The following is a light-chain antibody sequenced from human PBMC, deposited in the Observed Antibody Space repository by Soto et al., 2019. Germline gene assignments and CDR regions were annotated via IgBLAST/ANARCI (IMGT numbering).Light chain of an antibody. Sequence: QSALTQPPSASESPGQSVTISCTGTSSDIGGYDYVSWYQQHPGKAPKLIIYEVNKRPSGVPDRFSGSKSGNTASLTVSGLQAEDEADYYCSSYAGSNNLVFAGGTKVTVL. CDR2: EVN. V-gene: IGLV2-8*01. CDR1: SSDIGGYDY. J-gene: IGLJ3*02. CDR3: SSYAGSNNLV.